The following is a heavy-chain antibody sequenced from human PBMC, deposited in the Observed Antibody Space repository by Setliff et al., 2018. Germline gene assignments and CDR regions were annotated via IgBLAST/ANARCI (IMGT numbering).Heavy chain of an antibody. CDR3: ARVAWGLEYFQY. CDR2: INPKTGDT. J-gene: IGHJ1*01. D-gene: IGHD7-27*01. V-gene: IGHV1-2*02. CDR1: GFAFRGYF. Sequence: ASVKVSCKTSGFAFRGYFIHWVRQAPGQGLEWMGWINPKTGDTNYAQKLQGRVTMTRDTSIGTAYMELTSLGSDDTAVYYCARVAWGLEYFQYWGQGTLVTVS.